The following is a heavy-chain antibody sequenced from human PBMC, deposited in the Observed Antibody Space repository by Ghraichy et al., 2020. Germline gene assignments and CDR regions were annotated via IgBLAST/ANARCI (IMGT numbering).Heavy chain of an antibody. Sequence: GGSLRLSCVASGFSFSSHAMYWVRQAPGKGLEWLGVIWYDGKNTFYGDSVEGRFTISRDNSKNTLYLQMNSLTAEDTAVYYCARDQYRGGGADGIDYWGRGTLVTVSS. CDR2: IWYDGKNT. CDR3: ARDQYRGGGADGIDY. CDR1: GFSFSSHA. J-gene: IGHJ4*02. V-gene: IGHV3-33*01. D-gene: IGHD2-21*01.